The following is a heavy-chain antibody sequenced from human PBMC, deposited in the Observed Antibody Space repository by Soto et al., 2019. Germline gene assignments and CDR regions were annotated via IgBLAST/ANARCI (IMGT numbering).Heavy chain of an antibody. CDR3: ARGRWELLVGYY. Sequence: QVQHVQSGAEVKKPGASVKVSCKASGYTFTTYTIHWVRQAPGQRLEWMGWINAGNGNTKYSQKFQGRVTITRDTSASTAYMGLSSLRSEDTAVYYCARGRWELLVGYYWGQGTLVTVSS. CDR2: INAGNGNT. J-gene: IGHJ4*02. CDR1: GYTFTTYT. V-gene: IGHV1-3*01. D-gene: IGHD1-26*01.